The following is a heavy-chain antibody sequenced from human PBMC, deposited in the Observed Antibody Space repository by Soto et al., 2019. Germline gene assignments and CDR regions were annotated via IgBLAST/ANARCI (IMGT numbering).Heavy chain of an antibody. D-gene: IGHD6-13*01. Sequence: GYSVQLSCKASGYPFTTYDMHWVRQAPGQGLEWMGIISPDGGRTSYAQKFQGRVTMTRDTSTSTVYMELSSLRSEDTAVYYCARDIMYSRCGSHSHNGMDAPGKGTTVTVS. CDR2: ISPDGGRT. J-gene: IGHJ6*04. V-gene: IGHV1-46*01. CDR3: ARDIMYSRCGSHSHNGMDA. CDR1: GYPFTTYD.